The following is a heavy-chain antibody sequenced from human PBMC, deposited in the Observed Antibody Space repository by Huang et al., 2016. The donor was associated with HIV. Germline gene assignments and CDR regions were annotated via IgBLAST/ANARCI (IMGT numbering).Heavy chain of an antibody. CDR3: ARDLSLAGTKGPIFDY. J-gene: IGHJ4*02. D-gene: IGHD6-19*01. V-gene: IGHV1-18*04. CDR2: INCDNGDT. CDR1: GYTFTRSG. Sequence: QVQLVQSGAEVKKPGASVKVSCKASGYTFTRSGISWGRQAPGQGLEWMGWINCDNGDTNDAQKVQDRVTMTTDTSTTTADMELRSLISDDTARYYCARDLSLAGTKGPIFDYWGQGTLVTVSS.